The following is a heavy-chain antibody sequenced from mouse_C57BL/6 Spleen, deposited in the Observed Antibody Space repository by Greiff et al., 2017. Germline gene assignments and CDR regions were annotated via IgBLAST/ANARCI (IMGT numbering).Heavy chain of an antibody. J-gene: IGHJ4*01. Sequence: VQLQESGAELVRPGASVTLSCKASGYTFTDYEMHWVKQTPVHGLEWIGAIDPETGGTAYNQKFKGKAILTADTSSSTAYMELHCLTSEDSAVYYCTRFDYYAMDYWGQGTSVTVSS. CDR2: IDPETGGT. CDR1: GYTFTDYE. CDR3: TRFDYYAMDY. V-gene: IGHV1-15*01.